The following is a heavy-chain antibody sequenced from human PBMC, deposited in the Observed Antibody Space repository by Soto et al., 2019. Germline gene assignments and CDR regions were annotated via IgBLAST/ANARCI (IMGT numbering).Heavy chain of an antibody. Sequence: SETLSLTCTVSGVSISSYYWSWIRQPPGKGLEWIGYIYYSGSTNYNPSLKSRVTISVDTSKNQFSLKLSSVTAADTAVYYCARSRFGDPFSGSDYWGQGTLVTVSS. CDR3: ARSRFGDPFSGSDY. V-gene: IGHV4-59*01. J-gene: IGHJ4*02. CDR2: IYYSGST. D-gene: IGHD3-10*01. CDR1: GVSISSYY.